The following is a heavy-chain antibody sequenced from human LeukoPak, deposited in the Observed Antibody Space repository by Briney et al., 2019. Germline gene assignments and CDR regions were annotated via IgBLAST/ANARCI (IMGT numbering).Heavy chain of an antibody. CDR2: INEDGSTT. V-gene: IGHV3-74*01. D-gene: IGHD1-26*01. CDR3: VRDLGGRSGH. J-gene: IGHJ4*02. Sequence: GGSLRLSCAASGFTFSSNWMHWVRQAPGKGLVWVSRINEDGSTTNYADSMKGRSTIFRDNAKNTLYLQMNSLRAEDTAVYYCVRDLGGRSGHWGQGTLVTVSS. CDR1: GFTFSSNW.